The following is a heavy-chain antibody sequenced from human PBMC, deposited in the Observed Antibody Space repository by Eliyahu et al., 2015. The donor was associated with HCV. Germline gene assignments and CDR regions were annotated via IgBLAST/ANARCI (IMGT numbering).Heavy chain of an antibody. D-gene: IGHD2-15*01. CDR3: AMSDVGYCNGFGCHNWFDP. V-gene: IGHV5-51*03. J-gene: IGHJ5*02. CDR2: IYAGGSDA. Sequence: EVQLVQSAAEVKKPGESLKISCEGSGYGFSSYWIAWVRQMPGKGLEWMGIIYAGGSDARYSPSFRGQVTISVDKSINTAYLQWSTLKASDTAMYYCAMSDVGYCNGFGCHNWFDPWGQGTLVTVST. CDR1: GYGFSSYW.